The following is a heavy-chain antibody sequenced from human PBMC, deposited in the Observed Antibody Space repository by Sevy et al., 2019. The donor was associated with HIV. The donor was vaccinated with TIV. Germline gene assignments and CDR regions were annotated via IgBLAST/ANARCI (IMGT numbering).Heavy chain of an antibody. CDR1: GFTFSNFW. V-gene: IGHV3-7*03. D-gene: IGHD6-25*01. CDR2: IRQDGNEL. Sequence: GGSLRLSCQASGFTFSNFWMQWVRQAPGKGLEWVANIRQDGNELYYVDSVKGRFTISRDNSKNTLYLHMSSLGAEDTAVYYCARNLSPSGAFDIWGQGTRVTVSS. J-gene: IGHJ3*02. CDR3: ARNLSPSGAFDI.